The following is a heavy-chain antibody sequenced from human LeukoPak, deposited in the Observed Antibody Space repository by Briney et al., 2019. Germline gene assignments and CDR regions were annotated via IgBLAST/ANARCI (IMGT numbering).Heavy chain of an antibody. CDR1: GYTFTSFY. J-gene: IGHJ5*02. CDR3: ARDTKLAPHPHWFDP. V-gene: IGHV1-2*07. CDR2: SDPNTGAT. D-gene: IGHD2-8*01. Sequence: ASVKVSCKASGYTFTSFYIHWLRQAPGQGFEWIGWSDPNTGATKYEHFQGRVTMTTDTSIRTAYMDLTRLTSDDTAVYYCARDTKLAPHPHWFDPWGQGTLVTV.